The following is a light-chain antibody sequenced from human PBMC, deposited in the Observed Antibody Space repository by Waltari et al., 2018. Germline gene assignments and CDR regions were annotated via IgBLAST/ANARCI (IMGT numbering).Light chain of an antibody. CDR1: TGAVTSGHY. Sequence: QAVVTQEPSLTVSPGGTVTLTCGSSTGAVTSGHYPYWFQQKPGQVPRKLIYDTSNKHSGTPARFSGSLLGGKAALTLSGAQPEDEAEYYCLLWYSGPRWVFGGGTKLSVL. CDR3: LLWYSGPRWV. V-gene: IGLV7-46*01. CDR2: DTS. J-gene: IGLJ3*02.